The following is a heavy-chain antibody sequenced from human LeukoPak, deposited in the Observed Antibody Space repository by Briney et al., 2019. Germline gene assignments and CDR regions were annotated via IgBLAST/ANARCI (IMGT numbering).Heavy chain of an antibody. CDR2: ISNSSSTI. V-gene: IGHV3-48*01. J-gene: IGHJ4*02. Sequence: GGSLRLSCAASGFTFSSYSMNWVRQAPGEGLEWLSYISNSSSTIYNADSVKGRFTISRDNAKKSLYLQMNSLRAEDTAVYYCARDRHYYDSSGYPFDSWGQGTLVTVSS. D-gene: IGHD3-22*01. CDR3: ARDRHYYDSSGYPFDS. CDR1: GFTFSSYS.